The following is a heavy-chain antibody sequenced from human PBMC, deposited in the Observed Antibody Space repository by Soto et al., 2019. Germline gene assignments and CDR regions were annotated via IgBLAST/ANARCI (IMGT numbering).Heavy chain of an antibody. CDR2: SYYSGST. J-gene: IGHJ4*02. CDR1: GGSISSYY. V-gene: IGHV4-59*08. CDR3: AGRYGYSFDY. D-gene: IGHD1-1*01. Sequence: QVQLQESGPGLVKPSETLSLTCTVSGGSISSYYWSWIRQPPGKGLEWIGYSYYSGSTNYNPSLQSRLTRSVHTSKNPSSLQLSSVTAADTAVYYCAGRYGYSFDYWGQGTLVTVSS.